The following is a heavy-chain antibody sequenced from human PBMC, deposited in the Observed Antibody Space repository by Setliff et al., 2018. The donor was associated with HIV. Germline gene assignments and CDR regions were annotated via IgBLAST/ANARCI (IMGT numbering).Heavy chain of an antibody. Sequence: SETLSLTCTVSGYSVNSDYLWCWIRQPPGKGLEWIGSVYHSGSTYYNPSLKSRVTISVDTSKNQFSLKLSSVTAADTAVYYCARAYDILTGYFDYWGQGTLVTVSS. CDR2: VYHSGST. CDR3: ARAYDILTGYFDY. D-gene: IGHD3-9*01. CDR1: GYSVNSDYL. V-gene: IGHV4-38-2*02. J-gene: IGHJ4*02.